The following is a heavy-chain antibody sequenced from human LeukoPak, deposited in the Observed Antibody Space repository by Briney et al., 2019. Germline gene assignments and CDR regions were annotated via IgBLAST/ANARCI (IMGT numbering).Heavy chain of an antibody. V-gene: IGHV1-2*02. CDR2: INPNGGDT. CDR3: ARGGSAAYLLDY. J-gene: IGHJ4*02. Sequence: ASVKVSCKASEYTFTGYYIHWVRQAPGQGLEWMGWINPNGGDTTYAQNFRGRVTMTRDAAISTAYMELSRLRSDDTAVYYCARGGSAAYLLDYWGQGTLVTVSS. CDR1: EYTFTGYY. D-gene: IGHD2-21*01.